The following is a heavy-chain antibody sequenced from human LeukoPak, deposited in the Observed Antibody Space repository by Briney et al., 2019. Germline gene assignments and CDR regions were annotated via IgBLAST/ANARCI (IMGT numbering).Heavy chain of an antibody. D-gene: IGHD3-3*01. CDR2: IYSGGGT. Sequence: GGSLRLSCAASGFTASNNYMSWVRQAPGKGLEWVSVIYSGGGTYYADSVKGRFTISRDNSKNTLYLQMNGLRAEDTAVYYCARGAIYGDQGYWGQGTLVTVSS. CDR3: ARGAIYGDQGY. V-gene: IGHV3-53*01. CDR1: GFTASNNY. J-gene: IGHJ4*02.